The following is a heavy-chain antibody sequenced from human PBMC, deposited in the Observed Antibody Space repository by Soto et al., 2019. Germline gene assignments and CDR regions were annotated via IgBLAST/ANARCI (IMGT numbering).Heavy chain of an antibody. CDR1: GFAFSTYA. D-gene: IGHD6-13*01. J-gene: IGHJ6*02. CDR3: AKVTKRAAAGRYEYYKYGMDV. V-gene: IGHV3-23*01. Sequence: VHLLESGGALEHPGGSLRLSCAASGFAFSTYAMTWVRQAPGKGLEWVSVISGSGGSSYYAASVKGRFTISRDNSKNTLYLQMNGLRAEDTALYYCAKVTKRAAAGRYEYYKYGMDVWGRGTTVTVSS. CDR2: ISGSGGSS.